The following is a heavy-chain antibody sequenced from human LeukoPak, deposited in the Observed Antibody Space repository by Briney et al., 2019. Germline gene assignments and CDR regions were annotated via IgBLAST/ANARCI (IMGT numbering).Heavy chain of an antibody. CDR1: GFTFSSYA. CDR2: ISGSGGST. Sequence: GGSLRLSCAASGFTFSSYAMSWVRQAPGKGLEWVSAISGSGGSTYYADSVKGRFTISRDNSKNTLYLQMNSLRAEDTAVYYCAKDRRDIVVVPAGISSWGQGTLVTVSS. D-gene: IGHD2-2*01. V-gene: IGHV3-23*01. CDR3: AKDRRDIVVVPAGISS. J-gene: IGHJ4*02.